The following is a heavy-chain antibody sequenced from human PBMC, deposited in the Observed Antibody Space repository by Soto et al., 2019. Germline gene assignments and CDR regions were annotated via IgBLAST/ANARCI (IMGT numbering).Heavy chain of an antibody. CDR3: ARDTARISVAFDI. D-gene: IGHD5-18*01. J-gene: IGHJ3*02. CDR2: ISGSGGST. Sequence: PGGSLRLSCAASGFTFSSYAMSWVRQAPGKGLEWVSAISGSGGSTYYADSVKGRFTISRDNSKNTLYLQMNSLRAEDTAVYYCARDTARISVAFDIWGQGTMVTVSS. CDR1: GFTFSSYA. V-gene: IGHV3-23*01.